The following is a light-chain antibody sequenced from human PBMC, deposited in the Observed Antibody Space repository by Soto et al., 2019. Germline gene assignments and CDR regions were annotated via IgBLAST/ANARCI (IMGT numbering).Light chain of an antibody. Sequence: DIQMTKSHSTLYASVGDSVTITCRASQSSNSWLAWYQQKPGKAPKLLIYDASSLESGVPSRFSGSGSVTEFTLTICIPQPDDFALYCCQQYNISPYPFCQGTKLES. CDR1: QSSNSW. CDR2: DAS. J-gene: IGKJ2*01. V-gene: IGKV1-5*01. CDR3: QQYNISPYP.